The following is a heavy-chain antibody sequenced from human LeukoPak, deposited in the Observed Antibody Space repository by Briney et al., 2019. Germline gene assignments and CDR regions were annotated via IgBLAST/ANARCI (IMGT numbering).Heavy chain of an antibody. D-gene: IGHD4-17*01. CDR1: GFTFNDYY. CDR3: AREESEVTTYVGGNYYYYGMDV. V-gene: IGHV3-11*01. J-gene: IGHJ6*02. CDR2: ISSSGSTI. Sequence: GGSLRLSCAASGFTFNDYYMSWIRQAPGRGLEWVSYISSSGSTIYYADSVKGRFTISRDNAKNSLYLQMNSLRAEDTAVYYCAREESEVTTYVGGNYYYYGMDVWGQGTTVTVSS.